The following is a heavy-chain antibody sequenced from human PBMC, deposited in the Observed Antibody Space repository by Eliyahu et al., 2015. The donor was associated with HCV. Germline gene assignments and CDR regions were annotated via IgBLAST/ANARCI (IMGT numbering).Heavy chain of an antibody. Sequence: QVQLQQWGAGLLKPSETLSLTCAVYGGSFSGYYWSWIRQPPGKGLEWIGEINHSGSTNYNPSLKSRVTISVDTSKNQFSLKLSSVTAADTAVYYCARVRFLEWLLYGYYYYYGMDVWGQGTTVTVSS. CDR2: INHSGST. CDR3: ARVRFLEWLLYGYYYYYGMDV. CDR1: GGSFSGYY. D-gene: IGHD3-3*01. V-gene: IGHV4-34*01. J-gene: IGHJ6*02.